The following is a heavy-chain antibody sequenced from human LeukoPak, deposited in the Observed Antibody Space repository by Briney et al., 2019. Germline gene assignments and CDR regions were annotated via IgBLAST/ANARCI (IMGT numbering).Heavy chain of an antibody. J-gene: IGHJ3*01. CDR2: IRMDGSDK. V-gene: IGHV3-30*02. CDR3: ALLGVVIPPDTYDV. Sequence: GGSLRLSCVGAGFTFSNYAFHWVRQAPGRGLEWVGFIRMDGSDKYYSDFVKGRFTISRDDSRNTLYLQMNSLRIEDTAVYYCALLGVVIPPDTYDVWGQGTLVAVSS. CDR1: GFTFSNYA. D-gene: IGHD3-22*01.